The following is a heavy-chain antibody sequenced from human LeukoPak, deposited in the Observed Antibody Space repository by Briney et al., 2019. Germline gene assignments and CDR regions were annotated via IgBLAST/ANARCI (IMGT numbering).Heavy chain of an antibody. CDR3: AKGYSSSSYDALDI. CDR1: GFTFSSYA. V-gene: IGHV3-23*01. D-gene: IGHD6-13*01. J-gene: IGHJ3*02. CDR2: ISGSDGST. Sequence: GGSLRLSCAASGFTFSSYAMSWARQAPGKGLEWVSSISGSDGSTFYADSVKGRFTISRDNSKNTLYLQMNSLRAEDTAVYYCAKGYSSSSYDALDIWGQGTMVTVSS.